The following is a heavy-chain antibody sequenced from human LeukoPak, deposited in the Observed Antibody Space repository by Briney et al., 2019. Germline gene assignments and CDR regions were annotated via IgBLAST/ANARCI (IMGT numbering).Heavy chain of an antibody. Sequence: SETLSLTCTVSGGSISSSSYYWGWIRQPPGKGLEWIGSIYYSGSTYYNPSLKSRVTTSVDTSKNQFSLKLSSVTAADTAVYYCARHPAWEYFDYWGQGTLVTVSS. CDR1: GGSISSSSYY. CDR3: ARHPAWEYFDY. CDR2: IYYSGST. V-gene: IGHV4-39*01. J-gene: IGHJ4*02. D-gene: IGHD1-26*01.